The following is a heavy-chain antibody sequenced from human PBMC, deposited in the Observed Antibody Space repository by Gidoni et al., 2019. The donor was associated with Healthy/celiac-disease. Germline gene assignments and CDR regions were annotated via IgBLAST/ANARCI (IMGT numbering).Heavy chain of an antibody. CDR3: ARAEREHYDILTGYYPSG. V-gene: IGHV1-69*01. CDR1: GGTFSSYA. J-gene: IGHJ4*02. Sequence: QVQLVQSGAEVKKPGSSVNVSCKASGGTFSSYAISWVRQAPGQGLEWMGGIIPIFGTANYAQKFQGRVTITADESTSTAYMELSSLRSEDTAVYYCARAEREHYDILTGYYPSGWGQGTLVTVSS. CDR2: IIPIFGTA. D-gene: IGHD3-9*01.